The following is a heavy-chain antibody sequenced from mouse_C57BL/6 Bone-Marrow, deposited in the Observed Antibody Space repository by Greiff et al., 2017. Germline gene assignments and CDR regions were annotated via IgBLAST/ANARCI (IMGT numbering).Heavy chain of an antibody. V-gene: IGHV1-59*01. CDR3: ARDGYYDYFDY. J-gene: IGHJ2*01. CDR1: GYTFTSYW. D-gene: IGHD2-3*01. Sequence: QVQLQQPGAELVRPGTSVTLSCKASGYTFTSYWMHWVKQRPGQGLEWIGVIDPSDSYTNYNQKFKGKATLTVDTSSSTAYMQLSSLTSEDSAVYYCARDGYYDYFDYWGQGTTLTVSS. CDR2: IDPSDSYT.